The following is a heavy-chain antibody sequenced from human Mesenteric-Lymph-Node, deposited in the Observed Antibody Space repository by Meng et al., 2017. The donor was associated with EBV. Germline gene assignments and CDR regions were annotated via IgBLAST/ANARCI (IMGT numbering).Heavy chain of an antibody. J-gene: IGHJ2*01. V-gene: IGHV4-61*01. CDR3: ARAVAGDWYFDL. D-gene: IGHD6-19*01. CDR1: GASVSSYTHY. CDR2: SYYSGST. Sequence: QVKLQEPGPGLEKASETLSLTCTVSGASVSSYTHYWSWIRQPPGKGLEWIGYSYYSGSTSYDPSLTTRVTISVDTSKNQFSLKLNSVTAADTAVYYCARAVAGDWYFDLWGRGTLVTVSS.